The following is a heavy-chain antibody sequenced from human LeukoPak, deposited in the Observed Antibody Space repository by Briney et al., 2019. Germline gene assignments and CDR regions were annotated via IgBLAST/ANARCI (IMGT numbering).Heavy chain of an antibody. J-gene: IGHJ4*02. V-gene: IGHV3-53*01. CDR2: IYSGGST. D-gene: IGHD1-26*01. CDR3: ASNIPSGSYYGY. Sequence: GGSLRLSCAASGLTVSSNYMSWVRQAPGKGLEWVSVIYSGGSTYYADSVKGRFTISRDNSKNTLYLQMNSLRAEDTAVYYCASNIPSGSYYGYWGQGTLVTVSS. CDR1: GLTVSSNY.